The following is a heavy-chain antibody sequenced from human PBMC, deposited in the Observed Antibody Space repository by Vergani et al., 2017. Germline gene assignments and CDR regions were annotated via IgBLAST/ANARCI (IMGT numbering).Heavy chain of an antibody. Sequence: QVQLVESGGGVVQPGRSLRLSCAASGFTFSSYGMHWVRQAPGKGLEWVAVIWYDGSNKYYADSVKGRFTISRDNSKNTLYLQMNSLRAEDTAVYYCARDDVWDRQWLVPDADYYYYGMDVWGQGTTVTVSS. J-gene: IGHJ6*02. V-gene: IGHV3-33*01. CDR3: ARDDVWDRQWLVPDADYYYYGMDV. CDR1: GFTFSSYG. CDR2: IWYDGSNK. D-gene: IGHD6-19*01.